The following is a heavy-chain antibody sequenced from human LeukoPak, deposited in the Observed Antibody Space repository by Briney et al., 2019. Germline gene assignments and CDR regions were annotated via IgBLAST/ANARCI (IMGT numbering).Heavy chain of an antibody. D-gene: IGHD3-10*01. CDR2: SGRTYSK. CDR3: AVQVRYGEMTDPGY. V-gene: IGHV3-23*01. CDR1: GFTFSTYA. Sequence: PGGSLRLSCAASGFTFSTYAMSWVRQAPGKGLEWVSASGRTYSKYYADSMEGRVAVSRDSTKNSVFLEIDRLKVGDTAVYYRAVQVRYGEMTDPGYWGQGTPVAVSS. J-gene: IGHJ4*02.